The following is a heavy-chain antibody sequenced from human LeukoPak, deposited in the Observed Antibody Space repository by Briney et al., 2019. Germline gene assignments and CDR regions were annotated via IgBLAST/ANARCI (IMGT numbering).Heavy chain of an antibody. J-gene: IGHJ4*02. Sequence: PGGSLRLSCAASGFTFSNYWMHWVRQAPGKGLEWVAFIWYDGSNKYYADSVKGRFTISRDNSKNTLYLQMNSLRAEDTAVYYCAKDSRPRIVGATTRLYYWGQGTLVTVSS. V-gene: IGHV3-30*02. D-gene: IGHD1-26*01. CDR3: AKDSRPRIVGATTRLYY. CDR2: IWYDGSNK. CDR1: GFTFSNYW.